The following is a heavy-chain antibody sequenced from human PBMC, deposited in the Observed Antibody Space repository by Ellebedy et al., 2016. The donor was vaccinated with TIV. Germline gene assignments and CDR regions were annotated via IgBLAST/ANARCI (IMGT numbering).Heavy chain of an antibody. J-gene: IGHJ4*02. CDR3: ANNPLAEIGDF. CDR2: ISSSAVNI. D-gene: IGHD2-21*01. V-gene: IGHV3-23*01. Sequence: GESLKISCAASGFTFSTHAVMWVRQAPGKRLEWVAPISSSAVNIHYADSVKGRFTISRDNSKNTLFLQMNSLTAEDTAVYYCANNPLAEIGDFWGQGTLVTVSS. CDR1: GFTFSTHA.